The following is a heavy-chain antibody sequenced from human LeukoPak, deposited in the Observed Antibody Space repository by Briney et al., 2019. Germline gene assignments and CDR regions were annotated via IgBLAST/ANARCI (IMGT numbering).Heavy chain of an antibody. CDR2: ISAYNGNT. V-gene: IGHV1-18*01. CDR3: ARDNVAHGGSTTPNWFDP. CDR1: GYTFTSYG. D-gene: IGHD2-2*01. Sequence: GASVKVSCKASGYTFTSYGISWVRQAPGQGLEWMGWISAYNGNTNYAQKLQGRVTMTTDTSTSTAYMELRSLRSDDTAVYYCARDNVAHGGSTTPNWFDPWGQGTLVTVSS. J-gene: IGHJ5*02.